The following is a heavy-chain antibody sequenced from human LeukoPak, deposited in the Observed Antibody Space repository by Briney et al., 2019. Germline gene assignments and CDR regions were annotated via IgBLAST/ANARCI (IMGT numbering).Heavy chain of an antibody. J-gene: IGHJ3*02. CDR1: GGSISSYY. Sequence: SETLSLTCTVSGGSISSYYWSWIRQPPGKGLEWIGYIYYSGSTNYNPSLKSRVTISVDTSKNQFSLKLSSVTAADTAVYYCARVRGLPRSAFDIWGQGTMVTVSS. CDR3: ARVRGLPRSAFDI. V-gene: IGHV4-59*01. CDR2: IYYSGST. D-gene: IGHD5-18*01.